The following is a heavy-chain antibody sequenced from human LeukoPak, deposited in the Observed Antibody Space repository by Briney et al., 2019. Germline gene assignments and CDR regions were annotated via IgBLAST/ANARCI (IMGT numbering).Heavy chain of an antibody. V-gene: IGHV6-1*01. CDR1: GDSVSSNSAA. CDR3: ARDKDIVVVVAASGSNAFDI. CDR2: TYYRSKWYN. Sequence: SQTLSLTCAISGDSVSSNSAAWNWIRQSPSRGLEWLGRTYYRSKWYNDYAVSAKSRITINPDTSKNQFSLQLNSVTPEDTAVYYCARDKDIVVVVAASGSNAFDIWGQGTMVTVSS. J-gene: IGHJ3*02. D-gene: IGHD2-15*01.